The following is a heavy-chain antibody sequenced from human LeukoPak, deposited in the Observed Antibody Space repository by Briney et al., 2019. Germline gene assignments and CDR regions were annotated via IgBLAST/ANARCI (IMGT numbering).Heavy chain of an antibody. V-gene: IGHV1-18*01. CDR3: ARDLGPYDTETVCVS. CDR1: GYTFTSYG. J-gene: IGHJ5*02. D-gene: IGHD3-9*01. CDR2: ISAYNGNT. Sequence: ASVKVSCKASGYTFTSYGISWVRQAPGQGLEWMGWISAYNGNTNYAQKLQGRDTMTTDTSTSTAYMELRSLRSDDTAVYYCARDLGPYDTETVCVSWGQGTLVTVSS.